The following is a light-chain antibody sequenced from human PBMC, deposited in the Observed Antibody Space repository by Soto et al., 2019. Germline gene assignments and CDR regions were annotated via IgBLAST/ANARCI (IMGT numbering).Light chain of an antibody. CDR3: GTWDSSLSAGL. CDR1: SSNIRINY. J-gene: IGLJ2*01. Sequence: QSVLTQPPSVAASPRQRVPISCSGGSSNIRINYVSWYQQLPGTAHKLLIYENNKRPSGIPDRFSGSKSGTSATLGITGLQTGDEADYYCGTWDSSLSAGLFGGGTKVTVL. V-gene: IGLV1-51*02. CDR2: ENN.